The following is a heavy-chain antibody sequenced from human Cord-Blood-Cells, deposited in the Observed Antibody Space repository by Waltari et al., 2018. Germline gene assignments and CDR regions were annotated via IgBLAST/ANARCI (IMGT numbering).Heavy chain of an antibody. Sequence: QVQLVQSGAEVKKPGASVKVSCKVSGYTLPELSMHWVRQAPGKGLEWMGGFDPEDWDTSYAQKSQVRVTMTWDTATDTDYMELSSRSSEDTAVDYCATGQEYSSSFAFDIWGQGTMVTVSS. CDR1: GYTLPELS. CDR3: ATGQEYSSSFAFDI. V-gene: IGHV1-24*01. CDR2: FDPEDWDT. J-gene: IGHJ3*02. D-gene: IGHD6-6*01.